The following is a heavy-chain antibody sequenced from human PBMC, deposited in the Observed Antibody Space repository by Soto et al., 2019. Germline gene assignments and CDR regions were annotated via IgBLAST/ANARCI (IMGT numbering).Heavy chain of an antibody. Sequence: QVHLVQSGAEVKKPGASVKVSCKASGYTFTSYGITWVRQAPGQGLEWMGWISAPNGNTDYAQKLPGRVIVTRDPSTGTAYMELRSLISDDTAVYYCARGRYGDYWGQGALVTVSS. J-gene: IGHJ4*02. CDR2: ISAPNGNT. D-gene: IGHD1-1*01. CDR3: ARGRYGDY. CDR1: GYTFTSYG. V-gene: IGHV1-18*01.